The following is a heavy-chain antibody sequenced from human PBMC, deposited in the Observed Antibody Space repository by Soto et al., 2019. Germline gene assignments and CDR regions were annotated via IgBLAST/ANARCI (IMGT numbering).Heavy chain of an antibody. CDR1: GGSISNLRYY. CDR2: IFFTWNT. D-gene: IGHD2-15*01. V-gene: IGHV4-39*02. J-gene: IGHJ5*01. CDR3: VSRHCSRGNCYTPGFDS. Sequence: ESLSLACPVSGGSISNLRYYWVWIRQPPGKGLEWIGSIFFTWNTYYNPSLESRVAISVDTSRNHSYLSVNSVTAADTAVYYCVSRHCSRGNCYTPGFDSWGQGTLVTVS.